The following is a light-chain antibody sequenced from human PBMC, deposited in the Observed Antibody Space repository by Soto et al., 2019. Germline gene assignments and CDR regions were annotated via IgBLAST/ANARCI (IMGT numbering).Light chain of an antibody. CDR1: QSVSSD. CDR3: QQYGSSPLT. J-gene: IGKJ4*01. V-gene: IGKV3-20*01. CDR2: GAS. Sequence: EIVLTQYPGTLSLSPGERATLSCMASQSVSSDLAWYHQKPGQAPRLLIYGASTRATGIPARFSGSGSGTDFTLTISRLEPEDFAVYYCQQYGSSPLTFGGGTKVDI.